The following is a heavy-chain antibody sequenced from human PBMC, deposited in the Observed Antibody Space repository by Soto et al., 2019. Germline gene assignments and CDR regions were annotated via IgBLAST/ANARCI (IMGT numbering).Heavy chain of an antibody. CDR3: AKDLSPSGSYPDPSFDY. CDR2: ISSSSSTI. J-gene: IGHJ4*02. V-gene: IGHV3-48*01. CDR1: GFTFSSYS. D-gene: IGHD1-26*01. Sequence: PGGSLRLSCAASGFTFSSYSMNWVRQAPGKGLEWVSYISSSSSTIYYADSVKGRFTISRDNAKNSLYLQMNSLRAEDTAVYYCAKDLSPSGSYPDPSFDYWGQGTLVTVSS.